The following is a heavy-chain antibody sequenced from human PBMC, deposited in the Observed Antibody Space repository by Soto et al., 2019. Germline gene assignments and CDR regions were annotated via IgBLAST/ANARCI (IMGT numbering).Heavy chain of an antibody. CDR3: ASAQEEWLVPNPRAYYYYGMDV. CDR2: INHSGSI. D-gene: IGHD6-19*01. CDR1: GGSFSGYY. Sequence: LETLSLTCTVYGGSFSGYYWSWIRQPPGKGLEWIGEINHSGSIKYSPSLESRITISVDTSRSQLSLKLSSVTAADTAVYYCASAQEEWLVPNPRAYYYYGMDVWGQGTTVTVS. J-gene: IGHJ6*02. V-gene: IGHV4-34*01.